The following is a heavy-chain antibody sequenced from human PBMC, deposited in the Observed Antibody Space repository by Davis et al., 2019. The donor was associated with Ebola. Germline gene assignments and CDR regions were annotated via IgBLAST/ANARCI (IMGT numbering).Heavy chain of an antibody. CDR2: IYSGGST. D-gene: IGHD6-19*01. V-gene: IGHV3-53*01. Sequence: GESLNIPCSASGFSVASYYVGWVRQAPGKGLEWVAVIYSGGSTYYADSVKGRFTISRDNSKNTLYLQMNSLRAEDTAVYYCARAGIAVAGAVDYWGQGTLVTVSS. CDR1: GFSVASYY. CDR3: ARAGIAVAGAVDY. J-gene: IGHJ4*02.